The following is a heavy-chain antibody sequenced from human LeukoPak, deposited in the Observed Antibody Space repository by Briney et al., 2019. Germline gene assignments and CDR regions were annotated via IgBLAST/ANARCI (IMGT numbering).Heavy chain of an antibody. CDR1: GFTFSRYG. D-gene: IGHD3-22*01. CDR2: ISYEGGNK. V-gene: IGHV3-30*18. CDR3: AKSFYAEQYYYDSSVDYFDY. J-gene: IGHJ4*02. Sequence: GGSLRLSCAASGFTFSRYGIHRVRQAPGKGLEWVALISYEGGNKYYADSVKGRFTISRDNSKNTLYLQMNSLRHDDTAVYFCAKSFYAEQYYYDSSVDYFDYWGQGTLVTVSS.